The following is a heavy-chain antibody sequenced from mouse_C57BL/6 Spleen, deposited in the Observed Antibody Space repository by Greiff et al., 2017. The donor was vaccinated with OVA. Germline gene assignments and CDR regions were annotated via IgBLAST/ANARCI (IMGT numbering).Heavy chain of an antibody. CDR1: GYTFTSYT. CDR3: ARPWGDYYAMDY. V-gene: IGHV1-4*01. J-gene: IGHJ4*01. D-gene: IGHD4-1*01. CDR2: INPSSGYT. Sequence: QVQLQQSGAELARPGASVKMSCKASGYTFTSYTMHWVKQRPGQGLEWIGYINPSSGYTKYNQKFKDKATLTADKSSSTAYMQLSSLTSEDSAVDYCARPWGDYYAMDYWGQGTSVTVSS.